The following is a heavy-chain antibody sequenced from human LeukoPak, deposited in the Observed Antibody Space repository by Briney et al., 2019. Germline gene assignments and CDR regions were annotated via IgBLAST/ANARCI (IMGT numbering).Heavy chain of an antibody. J-gene: IGHJ4*02. Sequence: ASVKVSCKASGYTFPDYGISWVRQAPGQGLEWMGWISADIGNTNYAQNFQGRVSMTRDRSTRTGYMELTSLTSDDTAVYYCARDRLGYCGYGSCLLFDNWGQGTLVTVSS. CDR3: ARDRLGYCGYGSCLLFDN. CDR2: ISADIGNT. CDR1: GYTFPDYG. V-gene: IGHV1-18*01. D-gene: IGHD2-15*01.